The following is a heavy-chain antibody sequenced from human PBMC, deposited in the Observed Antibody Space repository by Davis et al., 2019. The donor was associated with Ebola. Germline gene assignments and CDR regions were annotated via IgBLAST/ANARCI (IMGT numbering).Heavy chain of an antibody. CDR2: ISYDGSNK. CDR1: GFTFSSYG. Sequence: GESLKISCAASGFTFSSYGMHWVRQAPGKGLEWVAVISYDGSNKYYADSVKGRFTISRDNSKNTLYLQMNSLRAEDTAVYYCAKDRLPAAIGGYYYDGMDVWGQGTTVTVSS. D-gene: IGHD2-2*01. J-gene: IGHJ6*02. CDR3: AKDRLPAAIGGYYYDGMDV. V-gene: IGHV3-30*18.